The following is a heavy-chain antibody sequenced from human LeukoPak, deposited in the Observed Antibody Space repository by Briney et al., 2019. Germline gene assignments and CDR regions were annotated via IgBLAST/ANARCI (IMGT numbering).Heavy chain of an antibody. V-gene: IGHV1-69*01. D-gene: IGHD4-23*01. Sequence: GGIIPIFGTANHAQKFQGRVTITADESTSTAYMELSSLRSEDTAVYYCARLTTVVTPGAFDIWGQGTMVTVSS. CDR2: IIPIFGTA. J-gene: IGHJ3*02. CDR3: ARLTTVVTPGAFDI.